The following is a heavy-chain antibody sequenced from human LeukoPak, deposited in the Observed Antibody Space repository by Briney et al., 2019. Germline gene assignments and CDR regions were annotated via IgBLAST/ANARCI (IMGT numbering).Heavy chain of an antibody. J-gene: IGHJ4*02. D-gene: IGHD3-22*01. CDR2: IYPADSDT. V-gene: IGHV5-51*01. CDR1: GYRFTSYW. Sequence: GESLKISCKGSGYRFTSYWIAWVRQMPGKGLEWMGIIYPADSDTRYSPSFQGQVTISVDKSISTAHLQWSSLKASDTAMYYCARHSLESSGYYSNFNLWGQGSLVTVSS. CDR3: ARHSLESSGYYSNFNL.